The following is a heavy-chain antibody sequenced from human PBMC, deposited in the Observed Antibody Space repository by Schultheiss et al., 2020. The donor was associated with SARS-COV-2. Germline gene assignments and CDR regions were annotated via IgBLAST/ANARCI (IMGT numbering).Heavy chain of an antibody. D-gene: IGHD3-10*01. J-gene: IGHJ6*03. V-gene: IGHV2-5*01. CDR2: IYWNDDK. CDR1: GFSLSTSGVG. CDR3: AHINPSMVLCYYYYMDV. Sequence: SGPTLVKPTQTLTLTCTFSGFSLSTSGVGVGWIRQHPGKALEWLALIYWNDDKRYSPSLKSRLTITKDTSKNQVVLTMTNMDPVDTATYYCAHINPSMVLCYYYYMDVWGKGTAVTVAS.